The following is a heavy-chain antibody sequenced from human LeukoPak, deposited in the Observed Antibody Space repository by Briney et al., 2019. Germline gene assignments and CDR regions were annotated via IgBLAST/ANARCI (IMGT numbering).Heavy chain of an antibody. CDR2: IYHSGST. CDR3: ASFVQMAGAYYFDY. V-gene: IGHV4-4*02. Sequence: SGTLSLTCVVSGGSINTNDWWTWVRQPPGKGLEWIGEIYHSGSTNYNPSLKSRVTMSVDTSISQFSLKLSSVTAADTAVYYCASFVQMAGAYYFDYWGQGTLVTVSS. J-gene: IGHJ4*02. CDR1: GGSINTNDW. D-gene: IGHD1-26*01.